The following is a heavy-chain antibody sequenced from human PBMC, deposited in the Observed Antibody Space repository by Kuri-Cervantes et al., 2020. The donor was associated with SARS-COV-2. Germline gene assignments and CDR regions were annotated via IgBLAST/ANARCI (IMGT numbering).Heavy chain of an antibody. Sequence: ASVKVSCKASGYTFTSYGISWVRRAPGQGLEWMGWISAYNGNTNYAQKLQGRVTITRDTSASTAYMELSSLGSEDTAVYYCARKRVVPAAMCSGMDVWGQGTTVTVYS. CDR2: ISAYNGNT. V-gene: IGHV1-18*01. D-gene: IGHD2-2*01. CDR1: GYTFTSYG. J-gene: IGHJ6*02. CDR3: ARKRVVPAAMCSGMDV.